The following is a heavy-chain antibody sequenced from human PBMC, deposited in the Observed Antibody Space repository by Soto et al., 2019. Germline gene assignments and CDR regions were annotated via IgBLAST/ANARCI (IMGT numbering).Heavy chain of an antibody. CDR2: INRDGSKT. Sequence: EVQLEESGGDLVQPGGSLRLSCAASGFTLSAYWMTWVRQAPGTGLEWVANINRDGSKTSYLDSVRGRFTISRDNVGNSLYLQRDSLRADGTSLYYCARDVSPGSSSLYLDAFDIWGQGTRVTVSS. CDR1: GFTLSAYW. D-gene: IGHD6-13*01. CDR3: ARDVSPGSSSLYLDAFDI. J-gene: IGHJ3*02. V-gene: IGHV3-7*05.